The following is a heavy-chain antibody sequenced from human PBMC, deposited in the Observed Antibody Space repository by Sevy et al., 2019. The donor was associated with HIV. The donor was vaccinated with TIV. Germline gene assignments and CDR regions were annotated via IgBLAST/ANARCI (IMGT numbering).Heavy chain of an antibody. CDR2: ISYDGSNK. J-gene: IGHJ3*02. CDR1: GFTFSSYA. V-gene: IGHV3-30-3*01. CDR3: ARAMWFGELSPPAFDI. D-gene: IGHD3-10*01. Sequence: GESLKISCAASGFTFSSYAMHWVRQAPGKGLEWVAVISYDGSNKYYADSVKGRFTISRDNSKNTLYLQMNSLRAEDMAVYYCARAMWFGELSPPAFDIWGQGTMVTVSS.